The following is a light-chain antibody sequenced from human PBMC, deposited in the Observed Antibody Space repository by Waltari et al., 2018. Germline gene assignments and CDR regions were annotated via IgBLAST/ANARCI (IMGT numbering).Light chain of an antibody. CDR3: ASWDDSHYV. J-gene: IGLJ1*01. CDR2: RND. V-gene: IGLV1-47*01. CDR1: YSHLGSNP. Sequence: QSVLTHPPSASGTPGQRVSISCSGSYSHLGSNPLYWYQPLPGTAPKLLIYRNDQRPSGVPDRFSGSKYGTTAFLAISELRSEDEAVYYCASWDDSHYVFGGGTKVTVL.